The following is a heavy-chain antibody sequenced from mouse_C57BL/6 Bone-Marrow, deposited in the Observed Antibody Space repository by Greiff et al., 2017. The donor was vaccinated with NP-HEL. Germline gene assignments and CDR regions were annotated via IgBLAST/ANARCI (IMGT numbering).Heavy chain of an antibody. Sequence: QVQLQQSGAELVKPGASVKISCKASGYAFSSYWMNWVKQRPGKGLEWIGQIYPGDGDTNYNGKVKGKATLTADKSSSTAYMQLSSLTSEDSAVYFCARARLRSAWFAYWGQGTLVTVSA. J-gene: IGHJ3*01. V-gene: IGHV1-80*01. CDR3: ARARLRSAWFAY. CDR2: IYPGDGDT. CDR1: GYAFSSYW. D-gene: IGHD1-1*01.